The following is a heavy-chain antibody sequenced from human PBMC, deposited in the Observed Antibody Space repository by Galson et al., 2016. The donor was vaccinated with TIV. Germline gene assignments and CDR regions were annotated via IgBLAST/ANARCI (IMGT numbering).Heavy chain of an antibody. CDR3: MREGSTVTMHHYFGMDV. V-gene: IGHV4-38-2*02. D-gene: IGHD4-17*01. CDR1: GYSIKSGYY. J-gene: IGHJ6*02. Sequence: SETLSLTCDVSGYSIKSGYYWGWIRQPPGKGLQWIGSIYESGTTYSNPSLKSRLTLSVDTSKNQFSLKLSSVTASDTAVYYCMREGSTVTMHHYFGMDVWGRGTSATVSS. CDR2: IYESGTT.